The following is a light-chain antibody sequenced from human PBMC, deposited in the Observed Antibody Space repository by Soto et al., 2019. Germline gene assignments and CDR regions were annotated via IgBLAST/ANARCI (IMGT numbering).Light chain of an antibody. Sequence: QSALTQPASVSGSPGQSIAISCTGTSSDVGAYNHVSWYQQHPGEAPKLLIYDVNNRPSGVSDLFSAYKSGNTASLTISGLQADDEADYYCSSISTISTFAFGGGTKVTVL. CDR3: SSISTISTFA. V-gene: IGLV2-14*03. J-gene: IGLJ2*01. CDR1: SSDVGAYNH. CDR2: DVN.